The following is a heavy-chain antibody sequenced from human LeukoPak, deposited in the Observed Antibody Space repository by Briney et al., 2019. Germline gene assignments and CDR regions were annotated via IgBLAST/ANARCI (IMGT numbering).Heavy chain of an antibody. Sequence: ASVKVSCKASGYTFTSYGISWVRQAPGQGLEWMGWISAYNGSTNYAQKLQGRVTMTTDTSTSTAYMELRSLRSEDTAVYYCARRSGSFLSHAINWYFDLWGRGTLVTVSP. J-gene: IGHJ2*01. D-gene: IGHD1-26*01. CDR3: ARRSGSFLSHAINWYFDL. V-gene: IGHV1-18*01. CDR1: GYTFTSYG. CDR2: ISAYNGST.